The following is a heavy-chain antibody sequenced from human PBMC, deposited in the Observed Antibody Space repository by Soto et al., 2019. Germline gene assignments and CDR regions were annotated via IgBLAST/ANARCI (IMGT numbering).Heavy chain of an antibody. CDR3: ANEPMIVVVTQFDY. CDR2: ISGSGGST. D-gene: IGHD3-22*01. Sequence: EVQLLESGGGLVQPGGSLRLSCAASGFTFSSYAMSWVRQAPGKGLEWVSAISGSGGSTYYPDSVKGRFTISRDNSKNTLYLQMDSLRAEDTAVYYCANEPMIVVVTQFDYWGQGTLVTVSS. CDR1: GFTFSSYA. J-gene: IGHJ4*02. V-gene: IGHV3-23*01.